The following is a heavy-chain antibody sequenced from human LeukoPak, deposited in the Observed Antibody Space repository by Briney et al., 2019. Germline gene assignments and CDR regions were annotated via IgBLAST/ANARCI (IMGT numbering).Heavy chain of an antibody. CDR3: ARTPIYYFDNSGYYN. CDR1: GGSISNYY. Sequence: SETLSLTCTVSGGSISNYYWGWIRQAPGKGLEWIGSIYYSGNTYYNSSLKSRVTISLDTSKNQFSLNLFSVTAADTAVYYCARTPIYYFDNSGYYNWGQGTLVTVSS. CDR2: IYYSGNT. J-gene: IGHJ4*02. V-gene: IGHV4-39*07. D-gene: IGHD3-22*01.